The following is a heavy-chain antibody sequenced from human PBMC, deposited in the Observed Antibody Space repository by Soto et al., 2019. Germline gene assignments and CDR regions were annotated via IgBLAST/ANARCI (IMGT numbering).Heavy chain of an antibody. Sequence: GGSLRLSCAASGFTFSSYGMHWVRQAPGKGLEWVAVISYDGSNKYYADSVKGRFTISRDNSKNTLYLQMNSLRAEDTAVYYCAKDLLRYFDWTDPTGVAFDYWGQGTLVTVSS. D-gene: IGHD3-9*01. V-gene: IGHV3-30*18. CDR1: GFTFSSYG. J-gene: IGHJ4*02. CDR3: AKDLLRYFDWTDPTGVAFDY. CDR2: ISYDGSNK.